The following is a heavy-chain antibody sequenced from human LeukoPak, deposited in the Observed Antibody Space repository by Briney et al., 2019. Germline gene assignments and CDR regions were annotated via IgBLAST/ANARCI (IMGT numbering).Heavy chain of an antibody. CDR1: GYTFTSYG. Sequence: GASVKVSCKASGYTFTSYGISWVRQAPGQGLEWMGWVSAYNGNTNYAQKLQGRVTMTTDTSTSTAYMELRSLRSDDTAVYYCARDWGYYGSGSYYDYWGQGTLVTVSS. J-gene: IGHJ4*02. V-gene: IGHV1-18*01. CDR2: VSAYNGNT. CDR3: ARDWGYYGSGSYYDY. D-gene: IGHD3-10*01.